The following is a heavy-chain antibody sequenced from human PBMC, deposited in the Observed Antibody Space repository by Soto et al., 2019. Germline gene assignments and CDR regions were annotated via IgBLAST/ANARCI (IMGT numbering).Heavy chain of an antibody. D-gene: IGHD3-9*01. J-gene: IGHJ6*02. Sequence: QVQLVQSGAEVKKPGASVKVSCKASGYTFTSYGISWVRQAPGQGLEWMGWISAYNGNTNYAQKLQGRVTMTTDTSTSTGYMELRSLRSDDTAGYYCAVLRYFDWTFRGYYGMDVWGQGTTVTVSS. CDR3: AVLRYFDWTFRGYYGMDV. CDR2: ISAYNGNT. CDR1: GYTFTSYG. V-gene: IGHV1-18*01.